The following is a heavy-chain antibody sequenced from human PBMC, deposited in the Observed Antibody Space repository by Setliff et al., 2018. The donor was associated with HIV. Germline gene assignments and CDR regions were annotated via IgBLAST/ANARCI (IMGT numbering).Heavy chain of an antibody. CDR1: GGSFSDHY. CDR3: ARGGGFWSGQLDY. D-gene: IGHD3-3*01. Sequence: SETLSLTCAVYGGSFSDHYWSWIRQPPGKGLEWIGEINHSGISNFNPSLKSRVSIPIDTSRSQFSLKLSSVTAADTAVYYCARGGGFWSGQLDYWGQGTLVTVSS. V-gene: IGHV4-34*01. CDR2: INHSGIS. J-gene: IGHJ4*02.